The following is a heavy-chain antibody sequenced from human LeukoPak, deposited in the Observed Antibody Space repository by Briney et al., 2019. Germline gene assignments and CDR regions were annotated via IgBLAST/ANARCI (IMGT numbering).Heavy chain of an antibody. CDR1: GFTFSSYS. CDR3: AKDGDILTGYYYYFDY. D-gene: IGHD3-9*01. V-gene: IGHV3-48*04. CDR2: ISSSSSTI. Sequence: GGSLRLSCAASGFTFSSYSMNWVRQAPGKGLEWVSYISSSSSTIYYADSVKGRFTISRDNAKNSLYLQMNSLRAEDTALYYCAKDGDILTGYYYYFDYWGQGTLVTVSS. J-gene: IGHJ4*02.